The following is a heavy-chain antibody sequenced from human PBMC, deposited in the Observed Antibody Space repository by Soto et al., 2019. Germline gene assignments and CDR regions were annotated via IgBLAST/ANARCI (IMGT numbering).Heavy chain of an antibody. J-gene: IGHJ3*02. D-gene: IGHD3-22*01. CDR2: IYYSGST. Sequence: PSETLSLTCTVSGSAISGGDYYWSWIRQPPGKGLEWIGYIYYSGSTYYNPSLKSRVTISVDTSKNQFSLKLSSVTAADTAVYYCAREGDYYDSSGYTGSAASDIWGQGTMATVSS. CDR1: GSAISGGDYY. V-gene: IGHV4-30-4*01. CDR3: AREGDYYDSSGYTGSAASDI.